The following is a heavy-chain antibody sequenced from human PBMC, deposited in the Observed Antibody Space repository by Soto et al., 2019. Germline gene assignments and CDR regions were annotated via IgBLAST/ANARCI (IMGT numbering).Heavy chain of an antibody. J-gene: IGHJ6*02. CDR1: GGTFSSYT. CDR3: ARDRGSITMVRGVPYGMDV. V-gene: IGHV1-69*04. Sequence: VASVKVSCKASGGTFSSYTISWVRQAPGQRLEWMGRIIPILGIANYAQKFQGRVTITADKSTSTAYMELSSLRSEDTAVYYCARDRGSITMVRGVPYGMDVWGQGTTVTV. D-gene: IGHD3-10*01. CDR2: IIPILGIA.